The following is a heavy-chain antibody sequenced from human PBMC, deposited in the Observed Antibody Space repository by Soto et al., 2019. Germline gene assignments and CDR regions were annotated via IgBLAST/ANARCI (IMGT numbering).Heavy chain of an antibody. J-gene: IGHJ3*02. Sequence: QVQLVESGGGVVQPGRSLRLSCAASGFTFSSYGMHWVRQAPGKGLEWVAVISYDGSNKYYADSVKGRFTISRDNSKNTLYLQMNSLRAEDTAVYYCANHGEYCSGGSCYSNPFDIWGQGTMVTVSS. CDR2: ISYDGSNK. V-gene: IGHV3-30*18. CDR3: ANHGEYCSGGSCYSNPFDI. D-gene: IGHD2-15*01. CDR1: GFTFSSYG.